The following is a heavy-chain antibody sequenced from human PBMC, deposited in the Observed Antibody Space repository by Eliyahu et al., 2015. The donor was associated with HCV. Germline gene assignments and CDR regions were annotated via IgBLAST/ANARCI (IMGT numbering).Heavy chain of an antibody. D-gene: IGHD2-21*02. V-gene: IGHV1-3*01. J-gene: IGHJ4*02. Sequence: QVQLVQSGAEMKEPGASVKLSCKTSGYTFTGYALHWVRQAPGQRPEWMGWIHAGIGGTKYSQKLQGRVTLTRDTSASTVYMELSSLTSEDTAVYYCARIAFCGGDCYSHFDLWGQGTLVTVSS. CDR1: GYTFTGYA. CDR2: IHAGIGGT. CDR3: ARIAFCGGDCYSHFDL.